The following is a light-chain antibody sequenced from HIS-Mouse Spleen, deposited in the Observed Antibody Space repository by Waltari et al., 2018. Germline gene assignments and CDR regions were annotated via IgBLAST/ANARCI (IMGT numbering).Light chain of an antibody. Sequence: QSVLTQPPSASGTPGQRVTIPCSGSNSNIGSNTVNWYQQLPGTAPKLLIYSNNQRPSGVPDRFSGSKSGTSASLAISGLQSEDEADYYCAAWDDSLNGWVFGRGTKLTVL. CDR2: SNN. V-gene: IGLV1-44*01. J-gene: IGLJ3*02. CDR1: NSNIGSNT. CDR3: AAWDDSLNGWV.